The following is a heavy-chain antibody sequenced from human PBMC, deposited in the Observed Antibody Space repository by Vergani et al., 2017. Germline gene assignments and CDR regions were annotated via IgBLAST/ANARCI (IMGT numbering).Heavy chain of an antibody. CDR1: GYSFTSYW. D-gene: IGHD3-22*01. CDR2: IDPSDSYT. CDR3: ARLPRGRYYYDSSANGA. J-gene: IGHJ5*02. Sequence: EVQLVQSGAEVKKPGESLRISCKGSGYSFTSYWISWVRQMPGKGLEWMGRIDPSDSYTNYSPSFQGHVTISADKSISTAYLQWISLKASDTAMYYCARLPRGRYYYDSSANGAWGQGTLVTVSS. V-gene: IGHV5-10-1*03.